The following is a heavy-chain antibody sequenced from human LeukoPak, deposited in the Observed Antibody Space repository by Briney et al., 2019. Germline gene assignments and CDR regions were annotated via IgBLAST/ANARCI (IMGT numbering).Heavy chain of an antibody. J-gene: IGHJ6*03. CDR1: GFTSSTYS. CDR3: ARDYCSGGNCYSGDYYYFHMDV. D-gene: IGHD2-15*01. CDR2: ISTGSSTI. Sequence: GGSLRLSCVASGFTSSTYSMNWVRQAPGKGREWISYISTGSSTIHYADPVKGRFTISRDDAKNSLYLQMNSLRVEDTAVYYCARDYCSGGNCYSGDYYYFHMDVWGKGTTVTVSS. V-gene: IGHV3-48*04.